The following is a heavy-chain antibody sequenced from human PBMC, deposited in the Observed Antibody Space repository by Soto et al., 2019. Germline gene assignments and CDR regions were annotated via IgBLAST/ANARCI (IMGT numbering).Heavy chain of an antibody. CDR2: INADNGNT. CDR1: GYTFSKYP. D-gene: IGHD1-20*01. V-gene: IGHV1-3*01. J-gene: IGHJ5*02. CDR3: AREGAPTAYNLNRYTPQSLRFDP. Sequence: ASVKVSCKASGYTFSKYPMHWVCQAPGQRIEWMGWINADNGNTKYSQKFQDRVTITRDTSAGTVYMELGSLGSEDTAVYYCAREGAPTAYNLNRYTPQSLRFDPWGQ.